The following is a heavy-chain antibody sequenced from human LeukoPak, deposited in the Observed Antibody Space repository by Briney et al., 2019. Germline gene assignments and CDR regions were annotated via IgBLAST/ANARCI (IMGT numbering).Heavy chain of an antibody. J-gene: IGHJ4*02. V-gene: IGHV3-30-3*01. CDR1: GFTFSSYA. CDR3: ARAPPPLGIYFDY. Sequence: GRSLRLSCAASGFTFSSYAMHWVRQAPGKGLEWVAVISYEGSNKYYADSVKGRFTISRDNSKNTLYLQMNSLRAEDTAVYYCARAPPPLGIYFDYWGQGTLVTVSS. D-gene: IGHD7-27*01. CDR2: ISYEGSNK.